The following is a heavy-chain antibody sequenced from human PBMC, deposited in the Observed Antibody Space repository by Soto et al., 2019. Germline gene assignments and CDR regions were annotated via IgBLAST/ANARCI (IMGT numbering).Heavy chain of an antibody. CDR1: GFTFSDYY. D-gene: IGHD3-10*01. V-gene: IGHV3-11*06. CDR2: ISSSSSYT. Sequence: GGSLRLSCAASGFTFSDYYMSWIRQAPGKGLEWVSYISSSSSYTNYADSVKGRFTISRDNAKNSLYLQMNSLRAEDTAVYYCARDRGGSGPNDAFDIWGQGTMVTVSS. J-gene: IGHJ3*02. CDR3: ARDRGGSGPNDAFDI.